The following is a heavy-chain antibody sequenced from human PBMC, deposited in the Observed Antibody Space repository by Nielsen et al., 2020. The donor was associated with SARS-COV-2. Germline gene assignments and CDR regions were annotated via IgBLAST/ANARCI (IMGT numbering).Heavy chain of an antibody. V-gene: IGHV4-59*08. D-gene: IGHD3-16*01. CDR2: VYYSGRT. CDR3: ARQRGRGWYFDL. CDR1: GGSISPYY. J-gene: IGHJ2*01. Sequence: SETLSLTCTVSGGSISPYYWSWIRQSPGKGVEWIAQVYYSGRTDYNPSLSLERRVTISVDTSKNQVSLQLSSVTAADTALYYCARQRGRGWYFDLWGRGTLVTVSS.